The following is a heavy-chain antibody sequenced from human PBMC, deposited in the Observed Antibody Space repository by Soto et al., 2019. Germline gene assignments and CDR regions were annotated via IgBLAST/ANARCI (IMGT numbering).Heavy chain of an antibody. CDR1: GFTFRNYG. D-gene: IGHD3-10*02. J-gene: IGHJ4*02. V-gene: IGHV3-33*08. Sequence: QVQLVESGGGVVQPGRSVRLSCAASGFTFRNYGMHWVRLAPGKGLEWVALIWYDGNNKYYADSVKGRFTISRDNSNNILYLQMNSLRAEDTAVYYCARLCCSGSYTVDYWGQGTLVTVSS. CDR2: IWYDGNNK. CDR3: ARLCCSGSYTVDY.